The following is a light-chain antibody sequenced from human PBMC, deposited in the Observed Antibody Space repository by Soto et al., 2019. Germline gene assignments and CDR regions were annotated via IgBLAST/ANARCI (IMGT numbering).Light chain of an antibody. CDR2: GAS. V-gene: IGKV1-39*01. CDR1: QTIATY. Sequence: IQMTQSPSSLSASVGDRITLTCRASQTIATYLNWYQQKPGQVPEVLIYGASRLDVGVPSRFTGSGYGTDFTLTINNLQPEDFAIYYCQQFYYYPHTFGQGTKLEVK. J-gene: IGKJ2*01. CDR3: QQFYYYPHT.